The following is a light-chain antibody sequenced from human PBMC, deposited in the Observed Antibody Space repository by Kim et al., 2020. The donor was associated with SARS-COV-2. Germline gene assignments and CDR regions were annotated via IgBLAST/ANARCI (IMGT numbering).Light chain of an antibody. CDR2: WAS. CDR1: RKVFYSTNNKNY. Sequence: DIVLTQSPDSLAVSLGERATITCKSSRKVFYSTNNKNYLAWYQQKPGQPPRLLVYWASTRQTGVPDRFSGSGSGTEFTLTISSLQAEDVAVYYCRQDYSFGTFGQGTKVDIK. J-gene: IGKJ1*01. V-gene: IGKV4-1*01. CDR3: RQDYSFGT.